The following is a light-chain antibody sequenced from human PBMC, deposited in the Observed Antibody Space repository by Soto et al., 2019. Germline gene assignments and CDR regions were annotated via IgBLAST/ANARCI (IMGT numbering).Light chain of an antibody. Sequence: EIVMTQSPATMSVSPGERATLSCRASQSVSSNLAWYQQKPCQAPRLLIYGASTRATGIPSRFSGSVSGTEFTLTISSLQSEDFAVYYCQQYNNWWTFGQGTKVDIK. J-gene: IGKJ1*01. V-gene: IGKV3-15*01. CDR1: QSVSSN. CDR3: QQYNNWWT. CDR2: GAS.